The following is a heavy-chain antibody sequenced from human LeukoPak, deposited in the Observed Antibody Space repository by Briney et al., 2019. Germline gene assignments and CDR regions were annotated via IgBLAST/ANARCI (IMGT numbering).Heavy chain of an antibody. D-gene: IGHD2-15*01. CDR1: GFTVSSKY. CDR3: AREGRNCSGGSCPSYFDY. V-gene: IGHV3-53*04. Sequence: GGSLTLSRAASGFTVSSKYMSWVRQAPGKGLEWVSVIYSGGSTYYADSVKGRFTISRHNSKNTLYLQMNSLRAEDTAVYYCAREGRNCSGGSCPSYFDYWGQGTLVTVSS. CDR2: IYSGGST. J-gene: IGHJ4*02.